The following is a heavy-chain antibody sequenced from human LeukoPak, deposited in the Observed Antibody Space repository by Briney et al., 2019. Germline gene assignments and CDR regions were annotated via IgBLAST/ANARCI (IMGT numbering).Heavy chain of an antibody. CDR1: GYTFTSYG. D-gene: IGHD5-12*01. CDR2: ISAYAGKT. V-gene: IGHV1-18*01. CDR3: ARDLGNRVATTLDH. Sequence: ASVKVSCEAYGYTFTSYGITWVRQAPGQGPEWMGWISAYAGKTEYAQKFQGRVTMTTDTSTNTAYMELRSLGSDDTAVYYCARDLGNRVATTLDHWGQGTLVTVSS. J-gene: IGHJ4*02.